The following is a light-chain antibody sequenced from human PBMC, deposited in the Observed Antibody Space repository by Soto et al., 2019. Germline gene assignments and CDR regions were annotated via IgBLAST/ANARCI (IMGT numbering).Light chain of an antibody. V-gene: IGLV1-40*01. CDR3: QSYDSSLGVV. CDR2: GNS. J-gene: IGLJ2*01. Sequence: QSVLTQPPSVYGAPGQRVTISCTGSSSNIGAGYDVHWYQQLPGTAPKLLIYGNSNRPSGVPDRFSGSKSGTSASLAITGLQAEDEADYYCQSYDSSLGVVFGGGTQLTVL. CDR1: SSNIGAGYD.